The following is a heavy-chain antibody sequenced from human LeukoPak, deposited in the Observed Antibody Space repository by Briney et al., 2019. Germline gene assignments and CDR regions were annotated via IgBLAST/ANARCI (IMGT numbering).Heavy chain of an antibody. V-gene: IGHV3-30*02. CDR1: GFTFSSYG. J-gene: IGHJ4*02. CDR3: AKDRQLWFGELS. D-gene: IGHD3-10*01. Sequence: TGGSLRLSCAASGFTFSSYGMHWVRQAPGKGLEWVAFIRYDGSNKYYADSVKGRFTISRDNSKNTLYLQMNSLRAEDTAVYYCAKDRQLWFGELSWGQGTLVTVSS. CDR2: IRYDGSNK.